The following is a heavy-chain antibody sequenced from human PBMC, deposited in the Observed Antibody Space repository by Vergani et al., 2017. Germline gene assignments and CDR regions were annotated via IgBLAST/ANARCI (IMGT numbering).Heavy chain of an antibody. D-gene: IGHD2/OR15-2a*01. J-gene: IGHJ4*02. CDR2: IIPIFGTA. CDR1: GGTFSSYA. V-gene: IGHV1-69*01. Sequence: QVQLVQSGAEVKKPGSSVKVSCKASGGTFSSYAISWVRQAPGQGREWMGGIIPIFGTANYAQKFQGRVTITADESTSTAYMELSSLRSEDTAVYYCAREIKPTTRPTSFDYWGQGTLVTVSS. CDR3: AREIKPTTRPTSFDY.